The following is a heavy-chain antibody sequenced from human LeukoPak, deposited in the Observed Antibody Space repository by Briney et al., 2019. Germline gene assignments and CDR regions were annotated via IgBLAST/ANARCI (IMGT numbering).Heavy chain of an antibody. CDR1: GFTFSSYW. CDR3: STGSGHAFDI. J-gene: IGHJ3*02. CDR2: INSDGSST. Sequence: SGGSLRLSCAASGFTFSSYWMHWVRQVPGKGLVWVSRINSDGSSTSYADSVKGRFTISRDNAKNTLYVQMNRLRAEDTAVYYCSTGSGHAFDIWGRGTMVTVSS. D-gene: IGHD3-10*01. V-gene: IGHV3-74*01.